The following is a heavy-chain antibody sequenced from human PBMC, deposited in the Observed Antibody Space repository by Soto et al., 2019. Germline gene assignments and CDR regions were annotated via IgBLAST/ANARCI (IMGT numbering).Heavy chain of an antibody. V-gene: IGHV4-59*01. CDR1: GGSISSYY. CDR2: IYYSGST. J-gene: IGHJ3*02. CDR3: ERVSTMIVVAAVAFDI. Sequence: QVQLQESGPGLVKPSETLSLTCTVSGGSISSYYWSWIRQPPGKGLEWIGYIYYSGSTNYNPSLKSRVTTSVDTSKNPFSLKLSSVTAADTAVYYCERVSTMIVVAAVAFDIWGQGTMVTVSS. D-gene: IGHD3-22*01.